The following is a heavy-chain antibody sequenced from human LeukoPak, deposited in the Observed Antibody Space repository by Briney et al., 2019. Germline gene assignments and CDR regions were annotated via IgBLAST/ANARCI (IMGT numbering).Heavy chain of an antibody. CDR2: ISSSSSDI. CDR1: GFTFTSYT. J-gene: IGHJ6*02. D-gene: IGHD1-1*01. V-gene: IGHV3-21*01. CDR3: AREMNDRELDFYYGMDV. Sequence: GGSLRLSCAASGFTFTSYTMNWLRQAPGKGLEWVSSISSSSSDISYADSLKGRFTISRDNANNLLYVQMNSLRAEDTAVYFCAREMNDRELDFYYGMDVWGQGTTVTVSS.